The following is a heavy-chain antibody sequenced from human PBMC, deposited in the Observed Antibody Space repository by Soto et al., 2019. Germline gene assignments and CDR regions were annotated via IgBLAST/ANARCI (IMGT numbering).Heavy chain of an antibody. D-gene: IGHD6-13*01. CDR2: ISGSGGST. Sequence: GGSLRLSCAASGFTFSSYAMSWVRQAPGKGLEWVSAISGSGGSTYYADSVKGRFTISRDNSKNTLYLQMNSLRAEDTAVDYGAKDGGYSSSWFDYWGQGTLVTVSS. CDR3: AKDGGYSSSWFDY. J-gene: IGHJ4*02. CDR1: GFTFSSYA. V-gene: IGHV3-23*01.